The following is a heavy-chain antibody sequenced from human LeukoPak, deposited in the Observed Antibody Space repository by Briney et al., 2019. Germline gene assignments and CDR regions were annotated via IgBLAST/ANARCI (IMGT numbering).Heavy chain of an antibody. CDR2: IIPIFGTA. V-gene: IGHV1-69*13. CDR3: ATNYDILTGPLTSLDY. J-gene: IGHJ4*02. D-gene: IGHD3-9*01. Sequence: SVKVSCKASGGTFSSYAISWVRQAPGQGLEWMGGIIPIFGTANYAQKFQGRVTITADESTSTAYMELSSLRSEDTAVYYCATNYDILTGPLTSLDYRGQGTLVTVSS. CDR1: GGTFSSYA.